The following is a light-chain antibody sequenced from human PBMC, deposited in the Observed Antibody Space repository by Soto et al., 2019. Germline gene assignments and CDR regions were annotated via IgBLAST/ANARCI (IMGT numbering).Light chain of an antibody. CDR2: GAS. Sequence: VMTQSPATLSVSPGERATLSCRASHSVTSNLAWYQQKPGQVPRLLIYGASTRATGIPARFSGSGSGTEFTLTISSLQSEDFAVYYWQQYRTFGQGTKVEMK. V-gene: IGKV3-15*01. J-gene: IGKJ1*01. CDR1: HSVTSN. CDR3: QQYRT.